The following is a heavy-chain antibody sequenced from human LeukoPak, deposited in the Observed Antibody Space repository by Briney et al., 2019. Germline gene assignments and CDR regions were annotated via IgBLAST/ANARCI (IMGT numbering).Heavy chain of an antibody. CDR1: GFTFTSYW. D-gene: IGHD2-15*01. Sequence: GGSLRLSCAASGFTFTSYWIGWVRQMPGKGLEWMGIIYPGDSDTRYSPSFQGQVTISADKSISTAYLQWSSLKASDTAMYYCARLGVDREAFDIWGQGTMVTVSS. CDR3: ARLGVDREAFDI. CDR2: IYPGDSDT. J-gene: IGHJ3*02. V-gene: IGHV5-51*01.